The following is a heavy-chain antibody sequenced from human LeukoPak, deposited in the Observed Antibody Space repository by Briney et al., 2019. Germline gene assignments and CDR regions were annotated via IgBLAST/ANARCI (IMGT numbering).Heavy chain of an antibody. J-gene: IGHJ5*02. D-gene: IGHD1-26*01. CDR2: IHSSGYT. CDR3: TQRQGPTSGSYDCFDP. Sequence: PSETLSLTCTVSGGSISGNYWSWIRQPPGQGLEWIAYIHSSGYTNYNPSLRSRVTISVDTSNNQFSLKVISVTAADTAIYYCTQRQGPTSGSYDCFDPWGQGALVTVSS. V-gene: IGHV4-4*09. CDR1: GGSISGNY.